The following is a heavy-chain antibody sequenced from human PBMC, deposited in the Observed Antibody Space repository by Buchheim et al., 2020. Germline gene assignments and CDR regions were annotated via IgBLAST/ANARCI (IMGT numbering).Heavy chain of an antibody. D-gene: IGHD3-10*01. J-gene: IGHJ3*02. Sequence: QVQLVESGGGVVQPGRSLRLSCAASGFTFSSYGMHWVRQAPGKGLEWVAVIWYDGSNKYYADSVKGRFTISRDNSKNTLYLQMNSLRAEDTAVYYCARDSGVLGISGAFDIWGQGT. CDR1: GFTFSSYG. CDR2: IWYDGSNK. V-gene: IGHV3-33*01. CDR3: ARDSGVLGISGAFDI.